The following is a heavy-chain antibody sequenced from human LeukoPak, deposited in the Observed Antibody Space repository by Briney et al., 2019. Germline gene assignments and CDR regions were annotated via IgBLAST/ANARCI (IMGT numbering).Heavy chain of an antibody. CDR1: GFTFSSYG. Sequence: PGGSLRLSCAASGFTFSSYGMHWVRQAPGKGLEWVAFIRYDGSNKYYADSVKGRFTISRDNSKNTLYLQMNSQRAEDTAVYYCAKDQRTSMITLGWCDYFDYWGQGTLVTVSS. V-gene: IGHV3-30*02. CDR2: IRYDGSNK. J-gene: IGHJ4*02. CDR3: AKDQRTSMITLGWCDYFDY. D-gene: IGHD3-16*01.